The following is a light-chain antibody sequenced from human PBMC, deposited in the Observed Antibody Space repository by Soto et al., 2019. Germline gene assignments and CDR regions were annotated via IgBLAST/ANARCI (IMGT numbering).Light chain of an antibody. J-gene: IGKJ5*01. CDR2: DAS. Sequence: EIMMTQSPVTLSASPGERVTLSCRASQSISSNLAWFQQNPGQAPRLLIYDASNRATGIPARFSGSGSGTDFTLTISSLEPEDFAVYYCQQRSNWPITFGQGTRLEIK. CDR3: QQRSNWPIT. CDR1: QSISSN. V-gene: IGKV3-11*01.